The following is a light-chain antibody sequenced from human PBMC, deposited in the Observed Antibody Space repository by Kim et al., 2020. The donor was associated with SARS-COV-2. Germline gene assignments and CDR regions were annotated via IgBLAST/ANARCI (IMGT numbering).Light chain of an antibody. CDR3: RRGTHWPYT. CDR1: KSLGHSDGNTY. CDR2: KGS. J-gene: IGKJ2*01. V-gene: IGKV2-30*02. Sequence: QPPSISCTSSKSLGHSDGNTYMNWFHQRPGQSPRRLINKGSARGSGVPDRFSGSGSGTDFTLKISRVEAENVGVYYCRRGTHWPYTFGQGTKLEI.